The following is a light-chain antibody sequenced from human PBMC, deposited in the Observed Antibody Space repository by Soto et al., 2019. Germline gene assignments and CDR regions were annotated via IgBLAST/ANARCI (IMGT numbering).Light chain of an antibody. Sequence: IGLTPCTASVSFSVGAVATLACRACQSVSSYLAWYQQKPGQAPRLLIYDASNRATGIPARFSGSGSGTDFTLAISCLEPEDFAVYYCQHYGSSSWTVGQGTKVDIK. CDR2: DAS. J-gene: IGKJ1*01. CDR1: QSVSSY. CDR3: QHYGSSSWT. V-gene: IGKV3-11*01.